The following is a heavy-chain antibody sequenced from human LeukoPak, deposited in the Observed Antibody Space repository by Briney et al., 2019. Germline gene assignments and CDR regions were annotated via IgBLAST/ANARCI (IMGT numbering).Heavy chain of an antibody. V-gene: IGHV3-30-3*02. CDR2: ISYDGSNK. J-gene: IGHJ3*02. D-gene: IGHD6-13*01. CDR3: AKEGARHSSSWYGGAFDI. Sequence: WIRQPPGKGLEWVAVISYDGSNKYYADSVKGRFTISRDNAKNSLYLQMNSLRAEDTALYYCAKEGARHSSSWYGGAFDIWGQGTMVTVSS.